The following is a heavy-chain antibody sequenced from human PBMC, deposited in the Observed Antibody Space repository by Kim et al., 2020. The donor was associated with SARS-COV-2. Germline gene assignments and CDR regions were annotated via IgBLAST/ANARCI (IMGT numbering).Heavy chain of an antibody. J-gene: IGHJ6*02. CDR2: IYHSGST. D-gene: IGHD3-10*01. Sequence: SETLSLTCAVSGGSISSSNWWSWVRQPPGKGLEWIGEIYHSGSTNYNPSLKSRVTISVDKSKNQFSLKLSSVTAADTAVYYCARDYYGSGSYTYYYYYGMDVWGQGTTVTVSS. CDR1: GGSISSSNW. CDR3: ARDYYGSGSYTYYYYYGMDV. V-gene: IGHV4-4*02.